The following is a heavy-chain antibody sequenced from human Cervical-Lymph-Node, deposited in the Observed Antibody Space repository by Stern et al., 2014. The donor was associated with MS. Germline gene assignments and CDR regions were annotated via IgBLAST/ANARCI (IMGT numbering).Heavy chain of an antibody. CDR1: GGSVSSGSYY. D-gene: IGHD2-8*02. V-gene: IGHV4-61*01. CDR3: ARVGECTGSDCYRWFDP. J-gene: IGHJ5*02. Sequence: QLQLQESGPGLVRSSETLSLTCSVSGGSVSSGSYYWNWIRQPPGKELAGICHISYSGGTAYNPSLKSRVTISRDTTRNQFSLSLSSVTAADTAVYYCARVGECTGSDCYRWFDPWGQGTLVIVSS. CDR2: ISYSGGT.